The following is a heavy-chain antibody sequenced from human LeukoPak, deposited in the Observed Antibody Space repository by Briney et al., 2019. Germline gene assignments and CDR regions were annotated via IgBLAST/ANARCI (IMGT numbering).Heavy chain of an antibody. CDR3: AKHKESWNSCFDY. CDR2: ISGSGAST. Sequence: PGGSLRLSCAASGFTFSSYAMGWVRQAPGKGLEWVSSISGSGASTYYADSVKGRFTISRDNSKNTLYLQMNSLRAEDTAVYYCAKHKESWNSCFDYWGQGTLVTVSS. D-gene: IGHD1-7*01. CDR1: GFTFSSYA. J-gene: IGHJ4*02. V-gene: IGHV3-23*01.